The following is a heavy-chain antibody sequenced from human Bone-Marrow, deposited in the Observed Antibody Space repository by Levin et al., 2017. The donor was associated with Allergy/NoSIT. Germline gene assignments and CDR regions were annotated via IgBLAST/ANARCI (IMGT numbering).Heavy chain of an antibody. J-gene: IGHJ4*02. V-gene: IGHV1-69*13. CDR2: IIPIFSTT. Sequence: ASVKVSCKASGGTFSGYAFTWVRQAPGQGLEWMGGIIPIFSTTNYAQKFQGRVTITADESTRTVYMELSSLSSEDTAVYYCATGFTRYDSGGHYSLSVDFDHWGQGTLVTVSS. D-gene: IGHD3-22*01. CDR1: GGTFSGYA. CDR3: ATGFTRYDSGGHYSLSVDFDH.